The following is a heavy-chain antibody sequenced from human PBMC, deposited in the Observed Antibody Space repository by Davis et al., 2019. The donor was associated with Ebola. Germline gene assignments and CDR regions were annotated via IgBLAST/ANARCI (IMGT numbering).Heavy chain of an antibody. J-gene: IGHJ4*02. CDR1: GFTFSSYG. Sequence: GGSLRLSCAASGFTFSSYGMHWVRQAPGKGLEWVAVISYDGSNKYYADSVKGRFTISRDNSKNTLYLQMNSLRAEDTAVYYCASIKGYSSGWPFDSWGQGTLVTVSS. CDR3: ASIKGYSSGWPFDS. CDR2: ISYDGSNK. V-gene: IGHV3-30*03. D-gene: IGHD6-19*01.